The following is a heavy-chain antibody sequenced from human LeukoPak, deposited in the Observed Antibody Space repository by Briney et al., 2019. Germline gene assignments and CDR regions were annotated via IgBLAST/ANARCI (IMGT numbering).Heavy chain of an antibody. V-gene: IGHV3-7*01. Sequence: GGSLRLSCAASGFTFSSYWMSWVRQAPGKGLEWVANIKQDGSEKYYVDSVKGRFTISRDNAKNSLYLQMNSLRAEDTAVYYCARGRGSYGDYLDYWGQGTLVTVSS. D-gene: IGHD4-17*01. J-gene: IGHJ4*02. CDR1: GFTFSSYW. CDR3: ARGRGSYGDYLDY. CDR2: IKQDGSEK.